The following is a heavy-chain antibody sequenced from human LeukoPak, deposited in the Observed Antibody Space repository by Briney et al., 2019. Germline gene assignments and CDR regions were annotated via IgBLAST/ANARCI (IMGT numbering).Heavy chain of an antibody. CDR3: ARNRVANDWFDP. J-gene: IGHJ5*02. D-gene: IGHD2-15*01. CDR2: IYYSGST. V-gene: IGHV4-59*01. Sequence: SETLSLTCTVSGGSISSYYWSWIRQPPGKGLEWIGYIYYSGSTNYNPSLKSRVTISADTSKNQFSLKLSSVTAADTAVYYCARNRVANDWFDPWGQGTLVTVSS. CDR1: GGSISSYY.